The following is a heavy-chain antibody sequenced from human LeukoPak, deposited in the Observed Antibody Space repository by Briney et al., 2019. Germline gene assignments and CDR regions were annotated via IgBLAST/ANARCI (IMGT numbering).Heavy chain of an antibody. J-gene: IGHJ4*02. CDR1: GGTFSSYA. D-gene: IGHD3-22*01. CDR3: ARVLTYYDSSGYYEESFDY. Sequence: SVKVSCKASGGTFSSYAISWVRQAPGQGLEWMGGIILIFGTANYAQKFQGRVTITADESTSTAYMELSSLRSEDTAVYYCARVLTYYDSSGYYEESFDYWGQGTLVTVSS. V-gene: IGHV1-69*13. CDR2: IILIFGTA.